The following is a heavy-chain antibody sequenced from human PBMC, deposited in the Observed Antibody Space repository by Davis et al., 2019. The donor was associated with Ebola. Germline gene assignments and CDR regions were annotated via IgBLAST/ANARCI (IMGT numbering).Heavy chain of an antibody. J-gene: IGHJ4*02. Sequence: PGGSLRLSCVASGFTFRNYAMSWVRQAPGEGLEWVAGISGTGDNTYYADSVKGRFTISRDNSRNTLYLQMNSLRAEDTAVYYCARSPYSSGWYYFDYWGQGTLVTVSS. CDR3: ARSPYSSGWYYFDY. CDR1: GFTFRNYA. V-gene: IGHV3-23*01. D-gene: IGHD6-19*01. CDR2: ISGTGDNT.